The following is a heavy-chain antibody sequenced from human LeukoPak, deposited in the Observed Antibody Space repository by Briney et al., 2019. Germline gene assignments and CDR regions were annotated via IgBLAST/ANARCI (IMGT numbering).Heavy chain of an antibody. CDR1: GYSFTSYW. D-gene: IGHD2-21*02. J-gene: IGHJ3*02. CDR2: IYPGDSDR. CDR3: ARRMVVTAIARAFDI. Sequence: GESLKISCKGSGYSFTSYWIGWVRQMPGKGLEWMGIIYPGDSDRRYSPSFQGQVTISADKSISTAYLQWSSLKASDTAMYYCARRMVVTAIARAFDIWGQGTMVTVSP. V-gene: IGHV5-51*01.